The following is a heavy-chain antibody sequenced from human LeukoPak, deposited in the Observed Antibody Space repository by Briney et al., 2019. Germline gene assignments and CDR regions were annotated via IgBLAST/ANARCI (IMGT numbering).Heavy chain of an antibody. Sequence: ASVKVSCKASGNTFTSYDINWVRQATGQGLEWMGWMNPNSGNTVYAQKFQVRVTITRNASISTAYMELSSLRSEDTAVYYCARGNIGWFDPWGQGTLVTVSS. V-gene: IGHV1-8*03. CDR1: GNTFTSYD. J-gene: IGHJ5*02. CDR2: MNPNSGNT. CDR3: ARGNIGWFDP.